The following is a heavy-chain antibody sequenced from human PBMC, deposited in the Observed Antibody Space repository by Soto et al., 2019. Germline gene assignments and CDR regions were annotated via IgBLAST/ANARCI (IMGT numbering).Heavy chain of an antibody. CDR2: ISGSGGST. CDR3: AKRGCSGGSCYSYFDY. J-gene: IGHJ4*02. D-gene: IGHD2-15*01. CDR1: GFTFSSYA. Sequence: PGGSLRLSCAAPGFTFSSYAMSWVRQAPGKGLEWVSAISGSGGSTYYADSVKGRFTISRDNSKNTLYLQMNSLRAEDTAVYYFAKRGCSGGSCYSYFDYWGQGTLVTVSS. V-gene: IGHV3-23*01.